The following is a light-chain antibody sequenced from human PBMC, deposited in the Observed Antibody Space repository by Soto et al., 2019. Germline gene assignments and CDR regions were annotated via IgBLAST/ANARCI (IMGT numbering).Light chain of an antibody. J-gene: IGKJ2*01. CDR3: QQYGSSPLYT. CDR1: QSVTSNY. Sequence: EIVLTQSPGTLSLSPGERATLSCRASQSVTSNYLAWYQQKPGQAPRLLIYGASSRATGIPDRFSGGGSGTDFTLTISRLEPEDLAVYYCQQYGSSPLYTFGQGTKLEIK. CDR2: GAS. V-gene: IGKV3-20*01.